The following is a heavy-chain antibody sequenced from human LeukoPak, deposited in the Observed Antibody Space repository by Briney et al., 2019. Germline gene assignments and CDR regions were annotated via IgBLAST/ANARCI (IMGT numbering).Heavy chain of an antibody. CDR1: GFNFNRYA. V-gene: IGHV3-30-3*01. CDR3: ARELLVDY. CDR2: ISYDGSNK. D-gene: IGHD2/OR15-2a*01. Sequence: PGGSLRLSCAASGFNFNRYAFHWVRQAPGMGLEWVALISYDGSNKYYADSVRGRFTISRDDPKNTLYLQMNSLKPEDTAVYYCARELLVDYWGQGTLVTVS. J-gene: IGHJ4*02.